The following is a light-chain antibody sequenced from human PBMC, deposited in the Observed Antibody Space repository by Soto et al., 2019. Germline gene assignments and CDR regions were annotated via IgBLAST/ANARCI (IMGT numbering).Light chain of an antibody. V-gene: IGKV3-20*01. CDR1: QSVSSSY. CDR2: GAS. CDR3: QQYGSSPLT. J-gene: IGKJ1*01. Sequence: EIGLTQSPGTLSLSPGERATLSCRASQSVSSSYLAWYQQKPGQAPRLLIYGASSRATGIPDRFSGSGSGTDFTLTISRLEPEDFAVYYCQQYGSSPLTFGQGTKGEIK.